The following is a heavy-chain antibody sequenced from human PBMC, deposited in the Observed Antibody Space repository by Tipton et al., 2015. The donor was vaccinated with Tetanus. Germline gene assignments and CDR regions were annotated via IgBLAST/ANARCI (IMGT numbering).Heavy chain of an antibody. Sequence: LRLSCTVSGGSFRGGDYQWNWIRQPPGKGLEWLAYISNSGRTNSNYSLKSRVTISVDKAKNQFSLKLTSVTAADTAVYYCARATEHDIMTGYDNWGPGTQVTVSS. J-gene: IGHJ4*02. CDR2: ISNSGRT. CDR1: GGSFRGGDYQ. D-gene: IGHD3-9*01. CDR3: ARATEHDIMTGYDN. V-gene: IGHV4-61*08.